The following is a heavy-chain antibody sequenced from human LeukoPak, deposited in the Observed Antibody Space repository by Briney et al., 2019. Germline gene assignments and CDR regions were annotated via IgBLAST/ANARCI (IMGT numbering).Heavy chain of an antibody. D-gene: IGHD6-6*01. J-gene: IGHJ4*02. V-gene: IGHV3-30*01. Sequence: PGGSLRLSCAASGFTFSSYAMHWVRQAPGKGLEWVAVISYDGSNKYYADSVKGRFTISRDNSKNTLYLQMNSLRAEDTAVYYCPPPPMAAPFDYWGQGTLVTVSS. CDR1: GFTFSSYA. CDR2: ISYDGSNK. CDR3: PPPPMAAPFDY.